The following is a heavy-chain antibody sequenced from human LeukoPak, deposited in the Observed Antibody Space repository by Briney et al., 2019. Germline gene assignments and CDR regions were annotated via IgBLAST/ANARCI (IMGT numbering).Heavy chain of an antibody. D-gene: IGHD3-22*01. J-gene: IGHJ5*02. CDR3: ARLTHPYYYDSSGAKGFNWFDP. V-gene: IGHV5-51*01. CDR1: GYSFTSYW. CDR2: IYPGDSDT. Sequence: GESLKISCKGSGYSFTSYWIGWVRQMPGKGLEWMGIIYPGDSDTRYSPSFQGQVTISADESISTAYLQWSSLKASDTAMYYCARLTHPYYYDSSGAKGFNWFDPWGQGTLVTVSS.